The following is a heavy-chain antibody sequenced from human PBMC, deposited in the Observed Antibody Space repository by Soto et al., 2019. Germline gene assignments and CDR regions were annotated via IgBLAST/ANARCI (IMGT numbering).Heavy chain of an antibody. CDR3: ARAPVYNWNYLRFDP. Sequence: GGSLRLSCDASEFMFSSYAMSWVRQAPGKGLEWVSYISGSGSTMYYADSVRGRFTISRDNAKNSLYLQMNSLRVEDTAVYYCARAPVYNWNYLRFDPWGQGTLVTSPQ. D-gene: IGHD1-7*01. V-gene: IGHV3-48*03. CDR1: EFMFSSYA. J-gene: IGHJ5*02. CDR2: ISGSGSTM.